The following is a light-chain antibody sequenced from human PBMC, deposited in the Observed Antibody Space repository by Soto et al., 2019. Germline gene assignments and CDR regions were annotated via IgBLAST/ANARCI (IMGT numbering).Light chain of an antibody. J-gene: IGKJ3*01. Sequence: DIQMTQSPSTLSASVGDRVTITCRASQSISTWLAWYQQKAGKAPKLLIYDASTLENGVPSRVSRSGSGTEFTLTVSCLQADDVATYYCRQYGRHSSFGPGTKVDIK. V-gene: IGKV1-5*01. CDR3: RQYGRHSS. CDR2: DAS. CDR1: QSISTW.